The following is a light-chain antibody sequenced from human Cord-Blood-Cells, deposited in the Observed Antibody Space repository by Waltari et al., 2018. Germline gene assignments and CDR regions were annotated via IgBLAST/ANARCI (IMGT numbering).Light chain of an antibody. J-gene: IGLJ3*02. CDR3: SSYTSSSTWV. Sequence: GPSITISCTGTSSAVGGYNYVSWYQQHPGKAPKLMIYDVSNRPSGVSNRFSGSKSGNTASLTISGLQAEDEADYYCSSYTSSSTWVFGGGTKLTVL. CDR1: SSAVGGYNY. V-gene: IGLV2-14*04. CDR2: DVS.